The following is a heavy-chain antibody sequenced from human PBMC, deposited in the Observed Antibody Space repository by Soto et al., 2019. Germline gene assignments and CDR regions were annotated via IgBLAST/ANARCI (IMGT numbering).Heavy chain of an antibody. D-gene: IGHD6-6*01. CDR2: IYPGDSDT. CDR3: ARHTPHSLDEYYNDGMDV. Sequence: PGESLKISCKGSGYSFTSYWIGWVRQMPGKGLEWMGIIYPGDSDTRYSPSFQGQVTISADKSISTAYLQWSSLKASDTAMYYCARHTPHSLDEYYNDGMDVWGQGTTVTVSS. CDR1: GYSFTSYW. J-gene: IGHJ6*02. V-gene: IGHV5-51*01.